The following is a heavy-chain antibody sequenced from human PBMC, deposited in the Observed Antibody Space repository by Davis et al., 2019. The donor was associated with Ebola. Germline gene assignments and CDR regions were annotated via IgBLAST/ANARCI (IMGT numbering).Heavy chain of an antibody. D-gene: IGHD4-17*01. V-gene: IGHV4-34*01. J-gene: IGHJ6*02. CDR2: INHRGST. Sequence: SETLSLTCAVYVGSFSDYYWSWIRQPPGKGLEWIGEINHRGSTNYNPSLKSRVTISVDTSKNQFSLRLSSVTAADTAVYHCARVHGDYYYYGMDVWGQGTTVTVS. CDR1: VGSFSDYY. CDR3: ARVHGDYYYYGMDV.